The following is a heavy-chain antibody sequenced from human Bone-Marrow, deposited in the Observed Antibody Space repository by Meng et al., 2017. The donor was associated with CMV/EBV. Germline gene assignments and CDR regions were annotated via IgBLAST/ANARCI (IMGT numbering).Heavy chain of an antibody. CDR1: GFTFSSYS. D-gene: IGHD3-16*01. V-gene: IGHV3-21*01. CDR3: ARVGGRRLGFFDY. CDR2: ISSSSSYI. J-gene: IGHJ4*02. Sequence: GGSLRLSCAASGFTFSSYSMNWVRQAPGKGLEWVSSISSSSSYIYYADSVKGRFTISRDNAKNSLYLQMNSLRAEDTAAYYCARVGGRRLGFFDYWGQGTLVTVSS.